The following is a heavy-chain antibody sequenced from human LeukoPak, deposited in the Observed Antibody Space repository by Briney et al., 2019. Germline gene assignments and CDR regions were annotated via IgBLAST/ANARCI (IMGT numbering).Heavy chain of an antibody. CDR1: GGSISSGGYS. D-gene: IGHD3-22*01. J-gene: IGHJ4*02. CDR3: ARGGYYDTIDY. V-gene: IGHV4-30-2*01. CDR2: IYHSGST. Sequence: SETLSLTCAVSGGSISSGGYSWSWIRQPPGKGLESIGYIYHSGSTYYNPSLKSRVTISVDRSKNQFSLKLSSVTAADTAVYYCARGGYYDTIDYWGQGTLVTVSS.